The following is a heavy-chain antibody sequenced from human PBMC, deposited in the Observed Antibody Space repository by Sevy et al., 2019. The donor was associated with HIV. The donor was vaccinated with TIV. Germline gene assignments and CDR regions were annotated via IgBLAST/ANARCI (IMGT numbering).Heavy chain of an antibody. D-gene: IGHD3-10*01. CDR3: AKDIPGWSGFDY. J-gene: IGHJ4*02. V-gene: IGHV3-43*01. CDR1: GFTFDDYT. CDR2: ITWDAAKT. Sequence: GGSLRLSCAASGFTFDDYTMHWVRQVPGKGLEWVSLITWDAAKTDYADSVKGRFTVSRDNSVNSLYLQMSSLRTEDTALYFCAKDIPGWSGFDYWGQGTLVTVSS.